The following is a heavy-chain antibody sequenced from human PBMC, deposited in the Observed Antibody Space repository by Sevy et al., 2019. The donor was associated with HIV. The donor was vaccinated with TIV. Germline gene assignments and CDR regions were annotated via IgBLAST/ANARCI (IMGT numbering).Heavy chain of an antibody. CDR2: MKEDGGEI. CDR1: GFTIRNSW. J-gene: IGHJ4*02. Sequence: GGSLRLSCAASGFTIRNSWMTWVRQAPGKGLEWVATMKEDGGEIYYRDSVKGRFIISRDNAKNSLFLEMNSLRAEDGAVYYCATVRTAGQWGRGTLVTVSS. CDR3: ATVRTAGQ. D-gene: IGHD2-21*02. V-gene: IGHV3-7*01.